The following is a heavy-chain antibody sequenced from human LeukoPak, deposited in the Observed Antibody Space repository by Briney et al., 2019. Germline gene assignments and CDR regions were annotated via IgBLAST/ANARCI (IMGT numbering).Heavy chain of an antibody. J-gene: IGHJ4*02. CDR3: ARGLDTYYFDSSGYYHGDY. CDR2: INPNSGGT. CDR1: GYTFIGYY. Sequence: ASVKVSCKASGYTFIGYYIHWVRQAPGQGLEWMGRINPNSGGTNYAQRSQGRVTMTRDTSISTAYMELSRLRSDDTAVYYCARGLDTYYFDSSGYYHGDYWGQGTLVTVSS. V-gene: IGHV1-2*06. D-gene: IGHD3-22*01.